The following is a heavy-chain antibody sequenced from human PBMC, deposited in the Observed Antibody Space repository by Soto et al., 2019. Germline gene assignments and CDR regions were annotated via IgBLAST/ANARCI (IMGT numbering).Heavy chain of an antibody. D-gene: IGHD1-26*01. CDR2: ISESGGNT. CDR1: GFTFTNYA. CDR3: AKEEVGAGDY. Sequence: EVQLLESGGGLVQPGESLRLSCAASGFTFTNYAMAWVRQAPGKGLEWLSAISESGGNTYYAGSVKGRFTISRDNSKNTLYLQMNSLRAEDTAVYYCAKEEVGAGDYWGQGTLVTVSS. J-gene: IGHJ4*02. V-gene: IGHV3-23*01.